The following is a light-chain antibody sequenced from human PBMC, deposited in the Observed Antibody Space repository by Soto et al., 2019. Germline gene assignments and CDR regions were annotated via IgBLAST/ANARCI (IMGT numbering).Light chain of an antibody. Sequence: QSVLTQTPSASGTPGQTVTISCSGSRSNIGNNAVSWYQQFPGTAPKLLIYNNNQRPSGVPDRFSGSKSGTSASLAISGLQYEDEDDYYCATWDDSLNARGVFGGGTKLTVL. CDR3: ATWDDSLNARGV. CDR2: NNN. J-gene: IGLJ3*02. CDR1: RSNIGNNA. V-gene: IGLV1-44*01.